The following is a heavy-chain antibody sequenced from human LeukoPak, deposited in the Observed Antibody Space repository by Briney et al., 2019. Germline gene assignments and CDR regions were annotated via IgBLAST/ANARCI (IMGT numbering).Heavy chain of an antibody. CDR3: AKVAGIVVGAATTDKVVRGMVIDY. CDR2: ISGSGGST. V-gene: IGHV3-23*01. D-gene: IGHD3-10*01. CDR1: GFTFSSYA. Sequence: GGSLRLSCAASGFTFSSYAMSWVRQAPGKGLEWVSGISGSGGSTYYADSVKGRFTISRDNSKNTLYLQMNSLRAEDTAVYYCAKVAGIVVGAATTDKVVRGMVIDYWGQGTLVTVSS. J-gene: IGHJ4*02.